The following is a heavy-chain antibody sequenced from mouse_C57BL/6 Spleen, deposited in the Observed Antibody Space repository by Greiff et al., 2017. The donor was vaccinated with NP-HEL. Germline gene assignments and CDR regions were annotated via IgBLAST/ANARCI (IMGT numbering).Heavy chain of an antibody. D-gene: IGHD1-1*01. CDR2: IYIGNGYT. V-gene: IGHV1-58*01. Sequence: VQLKQSGAELVRPGSSVKMSCKTSGYTFTSYGINWVKQRPGQGLEWIGYIYIGNGYTEYNEKFKGKATLTSDTSSSTAYMQLSSLTSEDSAIYFCARSGNYYGSSYDWYFDVWGTGTTVTVSS. CDR1: GYTFTSYG. J-gene: IGHJ1*03. CDR3: ARSGNYYGSSYDWYFDV.